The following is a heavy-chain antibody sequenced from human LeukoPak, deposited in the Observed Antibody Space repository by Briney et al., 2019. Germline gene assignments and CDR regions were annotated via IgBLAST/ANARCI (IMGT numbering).Heavy chain of an antibody. V-gene: IGHV3-74*01. J-gene: IGHJ6*02. CDR3: ARRGTTTPPYGMDV. Sequence: PGGSLRLSCAASGFTFSSYWMHWVRQAPGKGLVWVSRINSDGSSTSYADSVKGRFTISRDNAKNTLYLQMNSLRAEDTAVYYCARRGTTTPPYGMDVWGQGTTVTVSS. CDR1: GFTFSSYW. D-gene: IGHD2/OR15-2a*01. CDR2: INSDGSST.